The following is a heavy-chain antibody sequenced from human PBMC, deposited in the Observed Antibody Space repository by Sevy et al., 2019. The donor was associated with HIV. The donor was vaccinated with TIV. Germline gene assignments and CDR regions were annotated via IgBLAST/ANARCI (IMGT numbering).Heavy chain of an antibody. Sequence: GGSLRLSCAASGFTFSDHYMEWVRQAPGKGLEWVGRIRNKADSYTTEYAASVKGRFTISSEVSKNSLYLLMNSLKTEDTAVYYCATHAGIAAAGRVFDYWGQGTLVTVSS. J-gene: IGHJ4*02. D-gene: IGHD6-13*01. V-gene: IGHV3-72*01. CDR2: IRNKADSYTT. CDR3: ATHAGIAAAGRVFDY. CDR1: GFTFSDHY.